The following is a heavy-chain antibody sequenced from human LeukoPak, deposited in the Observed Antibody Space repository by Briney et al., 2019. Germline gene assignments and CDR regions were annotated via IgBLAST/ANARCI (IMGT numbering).Heavy chain of an antibody. J-gene: IGHJ4*02. Sequence: PGGCLRLSCAASGFTFSDAWMTWVRQAPGKGLECVGFIQSKTDGGKTDSAAPVKGRFTVSRDDSKNTLYLQMNSLKTEDTAVYYGTTWSSQFDYWAREPWSPSPQ. CDR3: TTWSSQFDY. CDR2: IQSKTDGGKT. D-gene: IGHD6-6*01. CDR1: GFTFSDAW. V-gene: IGHV3-15*01.